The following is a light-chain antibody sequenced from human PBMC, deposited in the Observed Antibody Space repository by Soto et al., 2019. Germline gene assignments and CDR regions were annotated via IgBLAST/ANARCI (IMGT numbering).Light chain of an antibody. CDR2: GAS. Sequence: EIVLTQSPGTLSLSPGERATLSCRASQSVSHNYLAWYQQKPGQAPILLIYGASSRATGIPDRFSGSGSGTDFILTISRLETEDFAVYYCQQYGTSPTFGQGTKVDIK. J-gene: IGKJ1*01. CDR1: QSVSHNY. V-gene: IGKV3-20*01. CDR3: QQYGTSPT.